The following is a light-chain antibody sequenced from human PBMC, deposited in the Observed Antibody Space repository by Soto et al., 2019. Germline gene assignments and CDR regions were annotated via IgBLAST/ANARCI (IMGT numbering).Light chain of an antibody. Sequence: EIVLTQSPATLSLSPGERATLSCRASQSVSSYLAWYQQKPGQAPRLLIYDASNRAPGIPARFSGSGSGTDFTLTISSLEPEDFAVYYCQQRSNWREYTFGQGTKLEIK. J-gene: IGKJ2*01. CDR2: DAS. CDR3: QQRSNWREYT. V-gene: IGKV3-11*01. CDR1: QSVSSY.